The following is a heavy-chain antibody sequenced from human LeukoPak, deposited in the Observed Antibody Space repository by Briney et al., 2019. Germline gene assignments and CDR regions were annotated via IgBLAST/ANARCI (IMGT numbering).Heavy chain of an antibody. Sequence: SETLSLACTVSGSSVSSDEYYWSWVRQHPGKGLEWIGYVYYSGSSYYIPSLESRVTMSVEVSKNQFSLELRSVTAADTAVYYCARVKVLRFLEWFLDFWGQGALVTVSS. V-gene: IGHV4-31*03. CDR3: ARVKVLRFLEWFLDF. CDR1: GSSVSSDEYY. J-gene: IGHJ4*02. CDR2: VYYSGSS. D-gene: IGHD3-3*01.